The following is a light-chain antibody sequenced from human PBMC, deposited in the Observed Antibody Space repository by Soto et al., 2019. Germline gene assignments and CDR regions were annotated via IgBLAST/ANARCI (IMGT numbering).Light chain of an antibody. V-gene: IGLV1-44*01. CDR2: SNN. CDR3: AAWDDSLNGHVV. J-gene: IGLJ2*01. CDR1: SSNIGSNT. Sequence: QSVLTQPPSASGTPGQRVTISCSGSSSNIGSNTVNWYQQLPGAAPKLLIYSNNQRPSAVPDRFSGSMSGTSASLAISGLQSEDEDDYYCAAWDDSLNGHVVFGGGTKLTVL.